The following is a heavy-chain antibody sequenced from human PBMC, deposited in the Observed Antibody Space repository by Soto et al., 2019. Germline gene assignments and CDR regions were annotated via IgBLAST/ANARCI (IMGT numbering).Heavy chain of an antibody. CDR2: ISSSGSTI. J-gene: IGHJ4*02. Sequence: GGSLRLSCAASGFTFSDHYMSWIRQAPGKGLEWVSYISSSGSTIYYADSVKGRFTISRDNAKNSLYLQMNSLRAEDTAVYYCARFGSHIVATPFDYWGQGTLVTVSS. CDR3: ARFGSHIVATPFDY. V-gene: IGHV3-11*01. D-gene: IGHD5-12*01. CDR1: GFTFSDHY.